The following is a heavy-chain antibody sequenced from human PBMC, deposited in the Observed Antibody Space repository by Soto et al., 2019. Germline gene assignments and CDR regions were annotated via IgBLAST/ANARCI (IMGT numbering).Heavy chain of an antibody. V-gene: IGHV4-59*08. CDR2: IYYSGST. CDR3: ARGPYYDSKEDFDY. J-gene: IGHJ4*02. CDR1: GGSISGHY. Sequence: PSEPLSLTCNVSGGSISGHYWSWVRQTPGKGLEWIGYIYYSGSTNYNPSLKSRVTISVDTSKNHFSLRLTSVTAADTAVYYCARGPYYDSKEDFDYWGQGTLVTVSS. D-gene: IGHD3-22*01.